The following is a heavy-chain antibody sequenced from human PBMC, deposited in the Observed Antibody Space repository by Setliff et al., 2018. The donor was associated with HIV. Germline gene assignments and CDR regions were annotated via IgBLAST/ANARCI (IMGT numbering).Heavy chain of an antibody. CDR3: AKDVVKFWSGSGALDF. CDR2: ISSSSSYI. J-gene: IGHJ4*02. CDR1: GFTFSSYS. Sequence: GGSLRLSCAASGFTFSSYSMNWVRQAPGKGLEWVSSISSSSSYIYYADSVKGRFTISRDNAKNSLYLQMNSLRAEDTAVYYCAKDVVKFWSGSGALDFWGPGTLVTVSS. D-gene: IGHD3-3*01. V-gene: IGHV3-21*01.